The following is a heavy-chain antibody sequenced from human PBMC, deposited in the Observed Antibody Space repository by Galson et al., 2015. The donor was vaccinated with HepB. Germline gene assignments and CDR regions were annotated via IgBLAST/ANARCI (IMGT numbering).Heavy chain of an antibody. D-gene: IGHD3-9*01. Sequence: SVKVSCKASGYTFTSYDINWVRQATGQGLEWMGWMNPNSGNTGYAQKFRGRVTMTRNTSISTAYMELSSLRSEDTAVYYCARGFYDILTGYSDAFDIWGQGTMVTVSS. CDR3: ARGFYDILTGYSDAFDI. J-gene: IGHJ3*02. V-gene: IGHV1-8*01. CDR2: MNPNSGNT. CDR1: GYTFTSYD.